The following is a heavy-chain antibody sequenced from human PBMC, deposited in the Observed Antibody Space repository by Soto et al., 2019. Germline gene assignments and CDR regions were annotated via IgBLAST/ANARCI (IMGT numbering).Heavy chain of an antibody. D-gene: IGHD3-9*01. J-gene: IGHJ4*02. CDR2: IYYSGRT. CDR1: GGSISSYY. CDR3: ARSATYYDFLTGYPPLDY. V-gene: IGHV4-59*08. Sequence: SETLSLTCTVSGGSISSYYWSWIRQPPGKGLESIGYIYYSGRTNYNPSLKSRVTISVDTSKNLFSLKLRSVTAADTAVYYCARSATYYDFLTGYPPLDYWGQGTLVTVSS.